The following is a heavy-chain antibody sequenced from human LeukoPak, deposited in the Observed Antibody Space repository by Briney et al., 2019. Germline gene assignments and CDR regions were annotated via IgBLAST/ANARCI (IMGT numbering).Heavy chain of an antibody. CDR2: ISSSSSTI. D-gene: IGHD3-3*01. J-gene: IGHJ4*02. CDR3: AREKPSKFWSGYSHFDY. Sequence: GGSLRLSCAAPGFTFSSYSMNWVRQAPGKGLEWVSYISSSSSTIYYADSVKGRFTISRDNAKNSLYLQMNSLRAEDTAVYYCAREKPSKFWSGYSHFDYWGQGTLVTVSS. V-gene: IGHV3-48*01. CDR1: GFTFSSYS.